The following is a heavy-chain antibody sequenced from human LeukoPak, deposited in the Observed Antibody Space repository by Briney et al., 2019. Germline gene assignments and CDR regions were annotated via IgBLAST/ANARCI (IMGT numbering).Heavy chain of an antibody. J-gene: IGHJ4*02. CDR1: GFTFGDYA. Sequence: GGSLRLSCTASGFTFGDYAMTWVRQAPGNGVEWGGCIRSKVYGGTPEYASSVKGRSTISRDDSKGIAYLQMNSLKTEDTAVYYCTRDQTPYYWGQGTLVTVSS. V-gene: IGHV3-49*04. CDR3: TRDQTPYY. CDR2: IRSKVYGGTP.